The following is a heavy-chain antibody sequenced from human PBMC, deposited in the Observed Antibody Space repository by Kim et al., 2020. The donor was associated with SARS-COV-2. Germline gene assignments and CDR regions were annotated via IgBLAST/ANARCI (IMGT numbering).Heavy chain of an antibody. V-gene: IGHV4-39*01. CDR2: IYYSGST. CDR3: ARHGETGSRVFDAFDI. J-gene: IGHJ3*02. Sequence: SETLSLTCTVSGGSISSSSYYWGWIRQPPGKGLEWIGSIYYSGSTYYNPSLKSRVTISVDTSKNQFSLKLSSVTAADTAVYYCARHGETGSRVFDAFDIWGQGTMVTVSS. CDR1: GGSISSSSYY. D-gene: IGHD7-27*01.